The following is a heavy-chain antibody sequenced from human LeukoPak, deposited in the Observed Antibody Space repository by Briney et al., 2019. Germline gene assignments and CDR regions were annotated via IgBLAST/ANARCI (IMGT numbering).Heavy chain of an antibody. CDR3: ARVWFGEFYDMDV. J-gene: IGHJ6*02. CDR1: GYTFTGYY. D-gene: IGHD3-10*01. CDR2: INPNSGGT. Sequence: ASVKVSCKASGYTFTGYYMHWVRQAPGQGLEWMGWINPNSGGTNYAQKFQGRVTMTRDTSISTAYMELSRLRSDDTAVYYCARVWFGEFYDMDVWGQGTTVTVSS. V-gene: IGHV1-2*02.